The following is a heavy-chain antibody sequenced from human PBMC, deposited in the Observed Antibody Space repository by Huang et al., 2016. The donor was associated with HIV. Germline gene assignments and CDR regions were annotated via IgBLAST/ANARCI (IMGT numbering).Heavy chain of an antibody. CDR3: ARPLLGYSNGYYFDY. J-gene: IGHJ4*02. CDR1: GFSFTNYW. D-gene: IGHD5-18*01. V-gene: IGHV5-51*03. Sequence: EVQLVQSGAEVKKPGESLKISCKGSGFSFTNYWIGWVRQMPGKGLAWMGIIYPGDSDTTYSPSFRGPVTISADKSINTAYLQWNSLKASDSAMYYCARPLLGYSNGYYFDYWGQGTLVTVSS. CDR2: IYPGDSDT.